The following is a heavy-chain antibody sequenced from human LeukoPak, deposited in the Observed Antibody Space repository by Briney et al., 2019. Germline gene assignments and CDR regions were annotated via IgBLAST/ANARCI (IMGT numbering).Heavy chain of an antibody. CDR1: GGSFSGYY. Sequence: PSETLSLTCAVYGGSFSGYYWSWIRQPPGKGLEWIGEINHSGSTNYNPSLKSRVTISVDTSKNQFSLKLSSVTAADTAVYYCARIMVQGVIPHWGQGTLVTVSS. J-gene: IGHJ4*02. D-gene: IGHD3-10*01. CDR2: INHSGST. V-gene: IGHV4-34*01. CDR3: ARIMVQGVIPH.